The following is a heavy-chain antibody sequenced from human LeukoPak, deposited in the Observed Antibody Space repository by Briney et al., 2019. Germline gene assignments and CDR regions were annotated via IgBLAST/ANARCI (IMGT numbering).Heavy chain of an antibody. CDR2: IRYDGSNK. V-gene: IGHV3-30*02. CDR3: ARKIAAAGRRDAFDI. Sequence: PGGSLRLSCAASGFTFSSYGMHWVRQAPGKGLEWVAFIRYDGSNKYYADSVKGRFTISRDNSKNTPYLQMNSLRAEDTAVYYCARKIAAAGRRDAFDIWGQGTMVTVSS. J-gene: IGHJ3*02. CDR1: GFTFSSYG. D-gene: IGHD6-13*01.